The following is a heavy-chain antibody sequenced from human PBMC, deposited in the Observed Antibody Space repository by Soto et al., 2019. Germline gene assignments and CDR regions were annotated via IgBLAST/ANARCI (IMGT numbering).Heavy chain of an antibody. CDR1: GGTLNSYA. CDR2: IIPISGTA. V-gene: IGHV1-69*06. J-gene: IGHJ4*02. Sequence: EASLKVSCKASGGTLNSYAVSWVRQAPGQGLEWMGGIIPISGTANYAQKFQGRVTFTADKSTTTAYMELSSLRSEDTAVYYCARDAPTYCSGGNCYSDSFDYWGQGNLVPVSS. CDR3: ARDAPTYCSGGNCYSDSFDY. D-gene: IGHD2-15*01.